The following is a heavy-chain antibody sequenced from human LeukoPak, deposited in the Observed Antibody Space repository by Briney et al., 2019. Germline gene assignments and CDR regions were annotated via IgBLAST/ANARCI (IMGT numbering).Heavy chain of an antibody. CDR3: ARGFDSSGYYYNYFEY. J-gene: IGHJ4*02. CDR2: IWYDGSKK. CDR1: GFTFSSYG. D-gene: IGHD3-22*01. V-gene: IGHV3-33*01. Sequence: PGRSLRLSCAASGFTFSSYGMHWVRQAPGKGLEWVAVIWYDGSKKYYADSVKGRFTISRDNSKNTLYVQMNSLRVEDTAVYYCARGFDSSGYYYNYFEYWGQGTLVTVSS.